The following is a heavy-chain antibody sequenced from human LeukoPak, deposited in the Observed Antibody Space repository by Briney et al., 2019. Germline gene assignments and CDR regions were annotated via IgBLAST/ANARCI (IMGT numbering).Heavy chain of an antibody. V-gene: IGHV3-20*04. J-gene: IGHJ4*02. CDR3: ARDDYGSGSWNDY. CDR2: ILWSGGST. Sequence: RPGGSLRLSCAASGFTFDDYGMSWVRQAPGKGLEWVSGILWSGGSTGYADSVKGRFTISRDNAKNSLYLQMNSLRPEDTALYYCARDDYGSGSWNDYWGQGTLVTVSS. CDR1: GFTFDDYG. D-gene: IGHD3-10*01.